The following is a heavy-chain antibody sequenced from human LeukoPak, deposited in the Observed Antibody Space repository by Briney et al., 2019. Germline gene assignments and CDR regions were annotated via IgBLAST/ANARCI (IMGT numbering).Heavy chain of an antibody. Sequence: GGSLRLSCAASGFTFSSYGMHWVRQAPGKGLEWVAFIRYDGSNKYYADSVKGRFTISRDNSKNTLYLQMNSLRPEDTAVYYCAKDKQAVGYYFDYWGQGTLVTVSS. CDR1: GFTFSSYG. CDR3: AKDKQAVGYYFDY. CDR2: IRYDGSNK. V-gene: IGHV3-30*02. D-gene: IGHD6-19*01. J-gene: IGHJ4*02.